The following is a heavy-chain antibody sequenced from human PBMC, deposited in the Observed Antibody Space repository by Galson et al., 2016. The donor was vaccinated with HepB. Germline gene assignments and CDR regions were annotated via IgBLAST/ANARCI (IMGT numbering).Heavy chain of an antibody. J-gene: IGHJ5*02. Sequence: SLRLSCAASGFTVSNNYVTWVRQAPGKGLEWVSIMCSTGSTYYADSVKGRFTISRDHSKNTVYLQMNSLRVEDTAVYYCARDVGPWGRGTLVTVTS. D-gene: IGHD2-15*01. V-gene: IGHV3-53*01. CDR3: ARDVGP. CDR2: MCSTGST. CDR1: GFTVSNNY.